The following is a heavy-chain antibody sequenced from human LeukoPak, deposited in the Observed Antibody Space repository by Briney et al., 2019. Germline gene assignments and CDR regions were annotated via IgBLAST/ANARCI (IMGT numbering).Heavy chain of an antibody. CDR1: GYTFTSYD. J-gene: IGHJ4*02. CDR2: MNPNSGNT. CDR3: VRWGGNHLDTDFDY. V-gene: IGHV1-8*01. D-gene: IGHD3-16*01. Sequence: ASVKVSCKASGYTFTSYDINWVRQATGQGLEWMGWMNPNSGNTGYAQKFQGRVTMTRDTSTSTAYMELSSLRSEDTAVYYCVRWGGNHLDTDFDYWGQGTLVTVS.